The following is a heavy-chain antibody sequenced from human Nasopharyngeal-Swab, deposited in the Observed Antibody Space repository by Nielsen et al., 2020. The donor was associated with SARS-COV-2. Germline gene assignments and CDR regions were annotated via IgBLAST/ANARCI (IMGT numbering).Heavy chain of an antibody. CDR2: IYYSGST. CDR1: GGSISSYY. V-gene: IGHV4-59*12. Sequence: SETLSLTCTVSGGSISSYYWSWIRQPPGQGLEWIGYIYYSGSTNYNPSLKSRVTISVDTSKNQFSLKLSSVTAADTAVYYCAREAGYYDNSWFDPWGQGTLVTVSS. J-gene: IGHJ5*02. CDR3: AREAGYYDNSWFDP. D-gene: IGHD3-22*01.